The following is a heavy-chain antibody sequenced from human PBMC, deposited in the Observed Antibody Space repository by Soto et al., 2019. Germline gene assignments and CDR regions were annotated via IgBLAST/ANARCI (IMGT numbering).Heavy chain of an antibody. Sequence: QVQLQQWGAGLLKPSETLSLTCAVYGASLSGCDWSWIRQPPGNGLEWIGEINQSGGTNYNPSLKSRVTISMDTSKNQFSLRLSSVTAADTAIYYCARDPYANAFDIWGRGTMVTVSS. D-gene: IGHD2-2*01. CDR2: INQSGGT. CDR1: GASLSGCD. V-gene: IGHV4-34*01. CDR3: ARDPYANAFDI. J-gene: IGHJ3*02.